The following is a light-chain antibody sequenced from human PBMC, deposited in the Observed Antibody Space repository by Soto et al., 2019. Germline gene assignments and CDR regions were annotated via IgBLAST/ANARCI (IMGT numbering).Light chain of an antibody. CDR2: DAS. J-gene: IGKJ4*01. Sequence: DIVLTQSPGTLSLSPGERATLSCRASQSVRSRYLAWYQQKAGQAPRLLIYDASRRATGIPDRFSGSGSGTTFPPTISRLEPEDLAVYYCQQYGSSVTFGGGTKVEIK. CDR1: QSVRSRY. V-gene: IGKV3-20*01. CDR3: QQYGSSVT.